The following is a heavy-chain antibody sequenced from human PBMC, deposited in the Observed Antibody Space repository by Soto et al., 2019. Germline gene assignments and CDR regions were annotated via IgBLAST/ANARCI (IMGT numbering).Heavy chain of an antibody. Sequence: EVQLLESGGGLVQPGGSLRLSCAASGFTFSSYAMSWVRQAPGKGLEWVSAISGSGGSTYYADSVKGRFTISRDNSKNTLYLQMNCLRAEDTAVYYCQDHYYDSSGLGFDYWGQGTLVTVSS. CDR2: ISGSGGST. J-gene: IGHJ4*02. CDR3: QDHYYDSSGLGFDY. D-gene: IGHD3-22*01. V-gene: IGHV3-23*01. CDR1: GFTFSSYA.